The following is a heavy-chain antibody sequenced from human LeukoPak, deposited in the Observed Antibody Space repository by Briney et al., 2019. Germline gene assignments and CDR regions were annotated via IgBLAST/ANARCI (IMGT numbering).Heavy chain of an antibody. CDR1: GYTFTSYG. Sequence: ASVKVSCKASGYTFTSYGISWVRQAPGQGLEWMGWISAYNGNTNYAQKLQGRVTMTTVTSTSTAYMELRSLRSDDTAVYYCARENDNKWFGEFFDYWGQGTLVTVSS. V-gene: IGHV1-18*01. CDR2: ISAYNGNT. CDR3: ARENDNKWFGEFFDY. J-gene: IGHJ4*02. D-gene: IGHD3-10*01.